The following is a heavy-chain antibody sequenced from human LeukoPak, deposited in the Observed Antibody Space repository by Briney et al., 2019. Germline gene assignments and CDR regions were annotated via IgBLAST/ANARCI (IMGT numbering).Heavy chain of an antibody. CDR1: GFTFGGYG. Sequence: GGSLGLSCAGSGFTFGGYGMHWFRQTPGKGLEWVAVIAYDGSRAFYADSVKGRFTISRDNSKNTMSVQMDDLRAEDTAVYYCTRYNDDHFDYWGQGTLVTVSS. CDR2: IAYDGSRA. J-gene: IGHJ4*02. CDR3: TRYNDDHFDY. V-gene: IGHV3-33*01. D-gene: IGHD3-3*01.